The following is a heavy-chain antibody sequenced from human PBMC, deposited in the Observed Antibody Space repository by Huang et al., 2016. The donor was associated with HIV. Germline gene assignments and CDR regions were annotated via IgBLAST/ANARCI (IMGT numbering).Heavy chain of an antibody. V-gene: IGHV4-39*01. CDR3: ARKHDFWRGRMFAISYFDV. D-gene: IGHD3-3*01. J-gene: IGHJ2*01. CDR2: LYDTGKR. CDR1: GGSINTGRYY. Sequence: QMRFQESGPGLVKPSGTLSLTCNVSGGSINTGRYYWGWIRQPPGKGLEWVVSLYDTGKRLYDPSRKGRLTMSADTSKNQFSLTLSSVTAADTAIYYCARKHDFWRGRMFAISYFDVWGRGTLVTVAS.